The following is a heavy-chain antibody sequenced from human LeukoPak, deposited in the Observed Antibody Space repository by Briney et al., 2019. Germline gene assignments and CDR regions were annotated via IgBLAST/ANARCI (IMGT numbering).Heavy chain of an antibody. CDR1: GLTFGNYG. Sequence: PGGSLRLSCVASGLTFGNYGMNWVRQAPGKGLEWVSSIGGGGYTTYYADSVRGRFTISRVNSKNSMYLQMSSLRAEDTAIYYCAEVESSYCRIWGQGTLVTVSS. V-gene: IGHV3-23*01. J-gene: IGHJ4*01. CDR2: IGGGGYTT. CDR3: AEVESSYCRI. D-gene: IGHD3-10*01.